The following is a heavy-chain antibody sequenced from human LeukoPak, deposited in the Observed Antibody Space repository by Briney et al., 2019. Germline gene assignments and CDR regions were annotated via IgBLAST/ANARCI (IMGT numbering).Heavy chain of an antibody. CDR1: GGTFSSYA. Sequence: SVKVSCKASGGTFSSYAISWVRQPPGQGLEWMGGLIPIFGPANYAEKCQGRVTTTADGSTRTAYMERSSLRSEDTAVYCCAISTMVRAVVITGGWFDPWGQGNLVTVSS. J-gene: IGHJ5*02. CDR3: AISTMVRAVVITGGWFDP. D-gene: IGHD3-10*01. CDR2: LIPIFGPA. V-gene: IGHV1-69*13.